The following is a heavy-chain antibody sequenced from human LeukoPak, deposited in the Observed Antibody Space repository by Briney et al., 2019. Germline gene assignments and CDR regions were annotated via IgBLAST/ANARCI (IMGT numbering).Heavy chain of an antibody. V-gene: IGHV4-39*07. J-gene: IGHJ3*02. CDR3: ARVVGYSYGYTPMITGRHAFDI. CDR1: GGSISDSDYY. Sequence: PSETLSLTCTVSGGSISDSDYYWSWIRQPPGRGLEWIGNIYYTGSTSYNPSLKSRLTFSIDTFNNQFFLHLSSVTAADTAVYYCARVVGYSYGYTPMITGRHAFDIWGQGTMVTVSS. D-gene: IGHD5-18*01. CDR2: IYYTGST.